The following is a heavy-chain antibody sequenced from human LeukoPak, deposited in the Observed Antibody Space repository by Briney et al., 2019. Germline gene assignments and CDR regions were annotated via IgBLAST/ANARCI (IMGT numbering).Heavy chain of an antibody. CDR2: IRSKAYGGTT. D-gene: IGHD6-13*01. Sequence: PGGSLRLSCTASGFTFGDYAMSWFRQAPGKGLEWVGFIRSKAYGGTTEYAASVKGRFTISRDDSKSIAYLQMNSLKTEDTAVYYCGRSSSSWDFDYWGQGTLVTVSS. J-gene: IGHJ4*02. V-gene: IGHV3-49*03. CDR3: GRSSSSWDFDY. CDR1: GFTFGDYA.